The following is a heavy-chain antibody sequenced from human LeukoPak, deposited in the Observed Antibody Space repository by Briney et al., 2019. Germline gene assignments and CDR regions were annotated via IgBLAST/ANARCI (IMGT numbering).Heavy chain of an antibody. D-gene: IGHD2-2*01. V-gene: IGHV5-51*01. CDR3: ASRGVVPAATA. J-gene: IGHJ5*02. CDR2: IYPGDSDT. Sequence: GESLKISCKGSGYSFTSYWIGWGRQMPGKGLEWMGIIYPGDSDTRYSPSFQGQVTISADKSISTAYLQWGSLKASDTATYYCASRGVVPAATAWGQGTLVTVSS. CDR1: GYSFTSYW.